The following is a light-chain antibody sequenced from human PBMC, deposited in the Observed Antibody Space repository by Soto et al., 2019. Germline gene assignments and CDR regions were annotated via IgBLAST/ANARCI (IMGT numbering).Light chain of an antibody. Sequence: DIVMTQSPLSMPVTPGEPASISCRSSQSLLHTNGYNYLDWYLQKPGQSPQALIYLGSNRSSGVPDRFSGSGSGTDFTLKISRVEAEDVGVYYCMQATQFPLTFGGGTKVDIK. CDR2: LGS. V-gene: IGKV2-28*01. J-gene: IGKJ4*01. CDR1: QSLLHTNGYNY. CDR3: MQATQFPLT.